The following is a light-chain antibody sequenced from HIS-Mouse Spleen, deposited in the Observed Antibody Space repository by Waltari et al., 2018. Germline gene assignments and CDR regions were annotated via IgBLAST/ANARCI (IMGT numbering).Light chain of an antibody. J-gene: IGLJ1*01. CDR3: CSYAGSYTGV. CDR2: EGS. CDR1: SSDVGSYNL. Sequence: QSALTQPASVSGSPGQSITISCTGTSSDVGSYNLVSWYQQHPGKAPKLMIYEGSKRPSGVSNRFSGYKSGNTASLTISGLQAEDEADYYCCSYAGSYTGVFGTGTKVTVL. V-gene: IGLV2-23*01.